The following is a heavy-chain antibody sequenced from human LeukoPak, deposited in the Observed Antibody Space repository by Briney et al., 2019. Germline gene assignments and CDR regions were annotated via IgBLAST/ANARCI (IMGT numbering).Heavy chain of an antibody. J-gene: IGHJ4*02. CDR2: IYYSGST. CDR3: ARGRGHSGSYYVRVCYFDY. CDR1: GGSISSSSYY. V-gene: IGHV4-39*07. D-gene: IGHD1-26*01. Sequence: SSETLSLTCTVSGGSISSSSYYWGWIRQPPGKGLEWIGSIYYSGSTYYNPSLKSRVTISVDTPKNQFSLKLSSVTAADTAVYYCARGRGHSGSYYVRVCYFDYWGQGTLVTVSS.